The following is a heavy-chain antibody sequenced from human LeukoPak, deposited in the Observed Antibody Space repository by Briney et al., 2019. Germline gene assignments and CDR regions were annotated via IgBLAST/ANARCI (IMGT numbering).Heavy chain of an antibody. CDR3: AKDIIGYAPL. CDR2: VSVDGDTK. CDR1: GFTFDDFP. D-gene: IGHD2-8*01. J-gene: IGHJ4*02. Sequence: GGSLRLSCTASGFTFDDFPMHWVRQQPGKGLEWISLVSVDGDTKYYADSVRGRFTISRDNSKNSLYLQMNSLRIEDTAFYYCAKDIIGYAPLWGQGTLVTVSS. V-gene: IGHV3-43*01.